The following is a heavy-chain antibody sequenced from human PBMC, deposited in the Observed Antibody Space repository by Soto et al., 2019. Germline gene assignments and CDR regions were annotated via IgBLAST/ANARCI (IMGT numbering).Heavy chain of an antibody. CDR1: GYTFTSYA. D-gene: IGHD6-19*01. J-gene: IGHJ4*02. V-gene: IGHV1-3*01. CDR3: AGTRSSVWYGDFDY. Sequence: QVQLVQSGAEVKKPGASVKVSCKASGYTFTSYAMHWVRQAPGQRLEWMRWINAANNNTKYSQKFHARVTITRDTSASTAHMELRSLRSEDTAVHYCAGTRSSVWYGDFDYWGQGPLVTVSS. CDR2: INAANNNT.